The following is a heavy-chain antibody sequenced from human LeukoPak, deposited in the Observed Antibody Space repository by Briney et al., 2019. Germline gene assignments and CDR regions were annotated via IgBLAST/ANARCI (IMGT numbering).Heavy chain of an antibody. CDR2: IRHEGSQK. Sequence: GGTLRPSCGSSVHTLRIFGIHGVPDGPGKGLECGAFIRHEGSQKYHADSVRGGYTISRDNSKNTLYLEMHSERSEDTRVYYCARDLVAGDYYYGSGTMDVWGKGKTVSVSS. CDR3: ARDLVAGDYYYGSGTMDV. D-gene: IGHD3-10*01. J-gene: IGHJ6*04. V-gene: IGHV3-30*02. CDR1: VHTLRIFG.